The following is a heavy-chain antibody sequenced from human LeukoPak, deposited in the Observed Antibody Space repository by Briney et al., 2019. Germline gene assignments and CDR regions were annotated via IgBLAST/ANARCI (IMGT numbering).Heavy chain of an antibody. CDR2: VAHHGKT. Sequence: ASGTLSLTCAVCCGSINNANWWSWVRQPPGKGLEWIAEVAHHGKTNYNPSLESRVTVSLDKSKSQFSPNLTSVTAADTAVYFCTRTNRDWVPSDYWGQGTLVTVSS. CDR1: CGSINNANW. CDR3: TRTNRDWVPSDY. V-gene: IGHV4-4*02. J-gene: IGHJ4*02. D-gene: IGHD2-21*01.